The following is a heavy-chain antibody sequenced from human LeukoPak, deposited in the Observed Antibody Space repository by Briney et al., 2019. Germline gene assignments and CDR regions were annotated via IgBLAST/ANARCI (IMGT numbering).Heavy chain of an antibody. Sequence: SETLSLTCTVSGFTISSYYWSWIRQAPGKGLEWIRRIYTSGSTNYNPSLKSRVTMSVDTSKNQFSLKLSSVTAADTAVYYCARDHRLTGLDYWGQGTLVTVSS. CDR1: GFTISSYY. CDR2: IYTSGST. D-gene: IGHD7-27*01. J-gene: IGHJ4*02. CDR3: ARDHRLTGLDY. V-gene: IGHV4-4*07.